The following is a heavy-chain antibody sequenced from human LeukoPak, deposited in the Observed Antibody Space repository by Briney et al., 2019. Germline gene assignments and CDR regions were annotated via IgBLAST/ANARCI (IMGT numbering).Heavy chain of an antibody. V-gene: IGHV1-46*01. CDR1: GYTFTGHF. D-gene: IGHD1-26*01. J-gene: IGHJ6*03. Sequence: ASVKVSCKASGYTFTGHFIHWVRQAPGQGLEWMGIINPSGGSTSYAQKFQGRVTMTRDTSTSTVYMELSSLRSEDTAVYYCARGGVGADHYYYYMDVWGKGTTVTVSS. CDR3: ARGGVGADHYYYYMDV. CDR2: INPSGGST.